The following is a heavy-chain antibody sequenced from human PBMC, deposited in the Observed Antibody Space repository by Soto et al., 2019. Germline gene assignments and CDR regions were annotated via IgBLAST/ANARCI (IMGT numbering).Heavy chain of an antibody. D-gene: IGHD6-13*01. J-gene: IGHJ4*02. CDR3: ALSGLRSSSSGDFDY. V-gene: IGHV3-23*01. CDR1: GFTFTNYV. Sequence: EVQLLESGGNSVQQGESLRLSCAASGFTFTNYVMNWVRQAPGKGLEWVPSITGSGGNTYYADSVKGRFTMSRDNSKSTLSLQMNSLRVEDTAVYYCALSGLRSSSSGDFDYWGQGTLVTVSS. CDR2: ITGSGGNT.